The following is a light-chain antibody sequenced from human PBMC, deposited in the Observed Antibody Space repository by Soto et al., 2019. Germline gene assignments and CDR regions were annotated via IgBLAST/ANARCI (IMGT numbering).Light chain of an antibody. V-gene: IGKV3-11*01. J-gene: IGKJ5*01. CDR1: QSVSTNY. CDR2: DAS. CDR3: QQRTRWPMT. Sequence: VLTQSPATLSLSPEERATLSCRASQSVSTNYLAWYQQKPGQAPRLLIYDASNRAAGIPARFSGSGSGTDFTLTISSLEPEDFAVYYCQQRTRWPMTFGQGTRLEI.